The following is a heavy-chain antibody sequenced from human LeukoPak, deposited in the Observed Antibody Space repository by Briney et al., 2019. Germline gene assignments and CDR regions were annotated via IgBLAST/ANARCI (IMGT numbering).Heavy chain of an antibody. D-gene: IGHD6-19*01. CDR1: GFTFSSYA. V-gene: IGHV3-23*01. CDR3: VYSGWAVAAYFDY. CDR2: ISGSGGST. J-gene: IGHJ4*02. Sequence: GGSLRLSCAASGFTFSSYAMSWVRQAPGKGLEWVSAISGSGGSTYYADSVKGRFTISRDNSKNTLYLQMNSLRAEDTAVYYCVYSGWAVAAYFDYWGQGTLVTVSS.